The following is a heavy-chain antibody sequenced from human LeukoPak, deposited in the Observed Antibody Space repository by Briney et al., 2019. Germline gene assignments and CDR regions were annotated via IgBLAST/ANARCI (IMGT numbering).Heavy chain of an antibody. CDR1: GYTFTSYA. D-gene: IGHD6-13*01. CDR3: ARDLVAARDGGVDY. Sequence: ASVKVSCRASGYTFTSYAMNWVRQAPGQGLEWMGWISAYNGNTNYAQKLQGRVTMTTDTSTSTAYMELRSLRSDDTAVYYCARDLVAARDGGVDYWGQGTPVTVSS. CDR2: ISAYNGNT. J-gene: IGHJ4*02. V-gene: IGHV1-18*01.